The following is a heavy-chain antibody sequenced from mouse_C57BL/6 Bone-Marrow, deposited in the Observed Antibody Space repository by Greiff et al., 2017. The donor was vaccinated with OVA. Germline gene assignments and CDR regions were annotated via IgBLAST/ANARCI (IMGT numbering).Heavy chain of an antibody. CDR1: GYTFTSYW. D-gene: IGHD4-1*01. Sequence: VKLQQPGAELVRPGTSVKLSCKASGYTFTSYWMHWVKQRPGQGLEWIGVIDPSDSFPNYNQKFKGKATLTVDTSSSTAYMQLSSLTSEDSAVYYCARRTGAFWFAYWGQGTLVTVSA. CDR2: IDPSDSFP. V-gene: IGHV1-59*01. CDR3: ARRTGAFWFAY. J-gene: IGHJ3*01.